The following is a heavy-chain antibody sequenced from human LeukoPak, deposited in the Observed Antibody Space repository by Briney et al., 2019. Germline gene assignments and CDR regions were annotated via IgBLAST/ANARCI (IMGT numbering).Heavy chain of an antibody. CDR2: ISSSGSTI. J-gene: IGHJ4*02. Sequence: GGSLRLSCATSGFTFSSYGMNWVRQAPGKGLDWVSYISSSGSTISYADTVKGRFTISRDNAKNSLYLQMNSLRVEDTAAYYCARDLTATYWGQGTLVTVSS. CDR3: ARDLTATY. V-gene: IGHV3-48*03. D-gene: IGHD2-21*02. CDR1: GFTFSSYG.